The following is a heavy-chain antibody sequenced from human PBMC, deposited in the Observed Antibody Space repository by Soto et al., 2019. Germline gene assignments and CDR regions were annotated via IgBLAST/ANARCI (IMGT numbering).Heavy chain of an antibody. D-gene: IGHD3-16*01. Sequence: EVQLVESGGGLVQPGGSLRLSCAASGFSLSSNSMDWFRQAPGKGLEWVSYIGSSSTTIYYADSVKGRFTISRDNARNSVYLQMNSLRDEDTAVYYCARGFLWGDNSYWGRGTLVIVSS. CDR1: GFSLSSNS. CDR3: ARGFLWGDNSY. V-gene: IGHV3-48*02. J-gene: IGHJ4*02. CDR2: IGSSSTTI.